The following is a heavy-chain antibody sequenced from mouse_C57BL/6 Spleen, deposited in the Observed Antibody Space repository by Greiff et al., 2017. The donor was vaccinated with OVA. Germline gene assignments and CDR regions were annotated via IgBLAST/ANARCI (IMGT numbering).Heavy chain of an antibody. Sequence: QVQLQQSGAELVRPGASVTLSCKASGYTFTDYEMHWVKQTPVHGLEWIGAIDPETGGTAYNQKFKGKAILTADKSSSTAYMELRSLTSEDSAVYYCTRRTYYSNYRYAMDYWGQGTSVTVSS. V-gene: IGHV1-15*01. CDR2: IDPETGGT. CDR3: TRRTYYSNYRYAMDY. D-gene: IGHD2-12*01. CDR1: GYTFTDYE. J-gene: IGHJ4*01.